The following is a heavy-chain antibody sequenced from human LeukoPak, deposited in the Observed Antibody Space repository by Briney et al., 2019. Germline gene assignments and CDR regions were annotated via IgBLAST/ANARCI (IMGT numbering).Heavy chain of an antibody. D-gene: IGHD3-3*01. Sequence: GGSLRLSCAASGFTFSSYAMSWVRQAPGKGLEWVSAISGSGGSTYYADSVKGRFTISRDNSENTLYLQMNSLRAEDTAVYYCAKDRVDTIFGVVITYFDYWGQGTLVTVSS. V-gene: IGHV3-23*01. J-gene: IGHJ4*02. CDR1: GFTFSSYA. CDR3: AKDRVDTIFGVVITYFDY. CDR2: ISGSGGST.